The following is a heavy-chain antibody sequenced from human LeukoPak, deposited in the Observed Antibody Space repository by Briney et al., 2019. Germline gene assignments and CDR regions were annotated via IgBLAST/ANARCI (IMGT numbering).Heavy chain of an antibody. J-gene: IGHJ4*02. CDR1: GFTFSRHP. CDR2: INEDGSEK. V-gene: IGHV3-7*01. D-gene: IGHD5-24*01. Sequence: GGSLRLSCAASGFTFSRHPMSWVRQAPGKGLEWVANINEDGSEKYYADSVKGRFSVSRDNAKNSLYVQMNSLKAEDTAVYYCARWRWLQSEFDYWGQGALATVSS. CDR3: ARWRWLQSEFDY.